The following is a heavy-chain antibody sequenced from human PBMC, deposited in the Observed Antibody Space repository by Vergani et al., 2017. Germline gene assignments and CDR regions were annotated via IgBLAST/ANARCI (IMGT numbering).Heavy chain of an antibody. D-gene: IGHD1-1*01. V-gene: IGHV3-33*01. J-gene: IGHJ5*01. Sequence: QVQLVESEGGVVQPGRSLTLSCVASGFTFSSHGMHWVRQAPGRGLEWVAVIWYDGSNKYYGDSVKGGFTISRENSKNTLYLQMNSLRVEDTAVYYCARWGNEKRLDSWGQGPLVTVSS. CDR3: ARWGNEKRLDS. CDR1: GFTFSSHG. CDR2: IWYDGSNK.